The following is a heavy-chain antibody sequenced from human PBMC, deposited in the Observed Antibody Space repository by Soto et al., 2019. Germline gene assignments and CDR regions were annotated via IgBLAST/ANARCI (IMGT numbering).Heavy chain of an antibody. CDR3: ARGYSSSWYPEKHKTDAFDI. CDR2: IIPILGIA. V-gene: IGHV1-69*02. CDR1: GGTFSSYT. D-gene: IGHD6-13*01. J-gene: IGHJ3*02. Sequence: ASVKVSCKASGGTFSSYTISWVRQAPGQGLEWMGRIIPILGIANYAQKFQGRVTITADKSTSTAYMELSSLRSEDTAVYYCARGYSSSWYPEKHKTDAFDIWGQGTMVTVSS.